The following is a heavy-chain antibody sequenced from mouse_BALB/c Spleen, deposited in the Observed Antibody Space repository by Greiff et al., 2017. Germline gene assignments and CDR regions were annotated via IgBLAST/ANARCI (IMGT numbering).Heavy chain of an antibody. CDR1: GFTFSSFG. CDR3: AMIYYDYDGAMDY. V-gene: IGHV5-17*02. J-gene: IGHJ4*01. Sequence: EVHLVESGGGLVQPGGSRKLSCAASGFTFSSFGMHWVRQAPEKGLEWVAYISSGSSTIYYADTVKGRFTISRDNPKNTLFLQMTRLRSEDTAMYYCAMIYYDYDGAMDYWGQGTSVTVSS. CDR2: ISSGSSTI. D-gene: IGHD2-4*01.